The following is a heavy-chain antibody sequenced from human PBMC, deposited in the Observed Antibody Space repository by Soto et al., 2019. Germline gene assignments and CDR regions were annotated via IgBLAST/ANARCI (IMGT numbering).Heavy chain of an antibody. Sequence: GGSLRLSCAASGFTFSSYSMNWVRQAPGKGLEWVSSISSSSSYIYYADSVKGRFTISRDNAKNSLYLQMNSLRAEDTAVYYCARDGSGAVAGYRYYYMDVWGKGTTVTVSS. D-gene: IGHD6-19*01. V-gene: IGHV3-21*01. CDR2: ISSSSSYI. J-gene: IGHJ6*03. CDR3: ARDGSGAVAGYRYYYMDV. CDR1: GFTFSSYS.